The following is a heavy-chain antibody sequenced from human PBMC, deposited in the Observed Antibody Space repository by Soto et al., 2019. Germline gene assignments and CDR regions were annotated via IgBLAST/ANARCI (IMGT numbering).Heavy chain of an antibody. CDR3: ARLNYDILTGYYSPYYYYYYMDV. CDR1: GGSFSGYY. Sequence: PSETLSLTCAVYGGSFSGYYWSWIRQPPGKGLEWIGEINHSGSTNYNPSLKSRVTISVDTSKNQFSLKLSSVTAADTAVYYCARLNYDILTGYYSPYYYYYYMDVWGKGTTVTVSS. D-gene: IGHD3-9*01. CDR2: INHSGST. J-gene: IGHJ6*03. V-gene: IGHV4-34*01.